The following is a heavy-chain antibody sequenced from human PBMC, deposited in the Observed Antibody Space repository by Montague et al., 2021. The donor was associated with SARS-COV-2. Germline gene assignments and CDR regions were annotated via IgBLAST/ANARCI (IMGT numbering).Heavy chain of an antibody. CDR2: IYQRVST. CDR1: GDSIMPADC. J-gene: IGHJ4*02. Sequence: SETLSLTCAVSGDSIMPADCWSWVRQPPGRGLEWIGEIYQRVSTNYNPSLKSRVSMSVDKFKNQVSLELYSVTAGDTALYYCVRAGGIHNRPPVWGQGALVIVSS. CDR3: VRAGGIHNRPPV. V-gene: IGHV4-4*02. D-gene: IGHD4-23*01.